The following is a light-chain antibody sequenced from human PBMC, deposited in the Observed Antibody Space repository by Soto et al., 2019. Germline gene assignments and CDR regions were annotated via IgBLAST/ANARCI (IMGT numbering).Light chain of an antibody. CDR1: QSVSSY. Sequence: EIVLTQSPATRSLSPGERATLSCMASQSVSSYLAWYQQKPGQAPRLLIYDASNRATGIPARFSGSGSGTDFTLTISSLEPEDFAVYSCQQRSNWPTFGQGTRLEIK. V-gene: IGKV3-11*01. CDR3: QQRSNWPT. J-gene: IGKJ5*01. CDR2: DAS.